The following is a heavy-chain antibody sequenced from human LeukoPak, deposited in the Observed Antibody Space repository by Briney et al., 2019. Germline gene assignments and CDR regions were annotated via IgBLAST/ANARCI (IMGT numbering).Heavy chain of an antibody. J-gene: IGHJ4*02. D-gene: IGHD6-13*01. CDR3: ARGKTGSSSSRAQTIDY. V-gene: IGHV4-4*07. CDR1: GGSISSYY. CDR2: IYTSGGT. Sequence: SETLSLTCTVSGGSISSYYWSWIRQPAGKGLEWIGRIYTSGGTNYNPSLKSRVTMSVDTSKNQFSLKLSSVTAADTAVYYCARGKTGSSSSRAQTIDYWGQGTLVTVSS.